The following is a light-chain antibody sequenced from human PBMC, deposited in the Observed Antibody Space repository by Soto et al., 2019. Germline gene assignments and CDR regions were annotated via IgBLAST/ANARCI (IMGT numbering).Light chain of an antibody. V-gene: IGLV1-47*01. Sequence: QSVLTQPPSASGTPGQRVTISCSGSSSNIGSDYVYWYQQFPGTAPKLLIYRNNQRPSGVPDRFSGSKSSTSASLAISGLRSEDEADYYCAAWDDSLTGYVFRTGTKV. J-gene: IGLJ1*01. CDR3: AAWDDSLTGYV. CDR1: SSNIGSDY. CDR2: RNN.